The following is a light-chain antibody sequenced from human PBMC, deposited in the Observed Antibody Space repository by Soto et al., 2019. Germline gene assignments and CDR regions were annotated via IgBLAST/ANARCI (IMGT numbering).Light chain of an antibody. CDR1: SSDVGGYNY. CDR3: SSYTSSSTVV. J-gene: IGLJ2*01. CDR2: DVS. Sequence: QSALTQPASVSGSPGQSITISCTGTSSDVGGYNYVSWYQQHPGKAPKIMIYDVSNRPSGVSNRFSGSKSGNTASLTISGLQAEDEADYYCSSYTSSSTVVFGGGTQLNVL. V-gene: IGLV2-14*01.